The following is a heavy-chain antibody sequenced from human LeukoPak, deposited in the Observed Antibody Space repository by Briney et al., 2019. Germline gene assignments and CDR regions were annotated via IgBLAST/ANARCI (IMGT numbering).Heavy chain of an antibody. J-gene: IGHJ4*02. CDR1: GYTFNTYD. CDR3: VRGGLHCRGTDCYSTGLFVS. CDR2: MKPDSGGT. V-gene: IGHV1-8*02. D-gene: IGHD2-21*02. Sequence: ASVRVSCKASGYTFNTYDINWVRQATGQGLEWMGWMKPDSGGTGYAPRFQGRVTMTRNMSISTAYMELSSLRSEDTAVYYCVRGGLHCRGTDCYSTGLFVSWGRGTLVIVSS.